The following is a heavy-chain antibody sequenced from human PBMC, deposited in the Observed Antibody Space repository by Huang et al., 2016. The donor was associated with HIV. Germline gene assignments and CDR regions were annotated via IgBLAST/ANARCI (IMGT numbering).Heavy chain of an antibody. Sequence: QVQLEQSGPAVRKPGSSVKVSCQASGGSFSDLIIRWGRQAPGQRVEWRGCVSPLSRAPSYAQEWKGRVTRTAHESTATIYMELNSLTSEDTAVYYCAMSLRYQYDSRSYWGRYFDYWGQGTLVTVSS. V-gene: IGHV1-69*01. J-gene: IGHJ4*02. D-gene: IGHD3-16*01. CDR1: GGSFSDLI. CDR2: VSPLSRAP. CDR3: AMSLRYQYDSRSYWGRYFDY.